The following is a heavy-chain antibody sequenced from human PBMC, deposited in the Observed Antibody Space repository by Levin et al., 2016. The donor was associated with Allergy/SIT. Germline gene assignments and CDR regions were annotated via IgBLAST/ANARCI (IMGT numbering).Heavy chain of an antibody. CDR2: IYYSGST. Sequence: WIRQPPGKGLERIGYIYYSGSTYYNPSLKSRVTISVDTSKNQFSLKLSSVTAADTAVYYCARDRRGPYDILTGYDYWGQGTLVTVSS. J-gene: IGHJ4*02. CDR3: ARDRRGPYDILTGYDY. D-gene: IGHD3-9*01. V-gene: IGHV4-30-4*01.